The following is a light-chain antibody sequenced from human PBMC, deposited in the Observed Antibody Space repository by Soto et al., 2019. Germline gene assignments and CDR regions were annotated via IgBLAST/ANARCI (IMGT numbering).Light chain of an antibody. V-gene: IGLV2-14*01. CDR1: SSDVGDYNY. Sequence: QSALTQPASVSGSPGQSITISCTGTSSDVGDYNYVSWYQQHPDKAPKLMIYEVSNRPSGVSNRFSGSKSGNTASLTISGLQAEDEADYYCSSYTRSSTLYVFGTGTKLTVL. J-gene: IGLJ1*01. CDR2: EVS. CDR3: SSYTRSSTLYV.